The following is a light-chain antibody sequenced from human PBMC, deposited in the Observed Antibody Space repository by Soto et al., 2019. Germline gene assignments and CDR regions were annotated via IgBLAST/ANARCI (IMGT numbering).Light chain of an antibody. Sequence: DIMVTQSPDSLAVSLGERATINCKSSQSVLYSSNNKNYLAWYQQKPGQPPKLLIYWASTRESGVPDRFSGSGSGTDFTLTISSLQAEDVAVYFCQQYYSNPLTFGGGTKVDIK. V-gene: IGKV4-1*01. CDR1: QSVLYSSNNKNY. CDR3: QQYYSNPLT. CDR2: WAS. J-gene: IGKJ4*01.